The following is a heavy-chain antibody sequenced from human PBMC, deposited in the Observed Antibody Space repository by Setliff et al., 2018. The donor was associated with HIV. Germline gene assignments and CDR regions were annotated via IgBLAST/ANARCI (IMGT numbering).Heavy chain of an antibody. Sequence: PGGSLRLSCAASGFTVGSNYMTWVRQAPGKGLEWVSSISHSNRDVNYADSVKGRFTISRDNAKNSLYLQMDSLRGEDTAVYYCAALSLRTNAVYGVISTRFDPWGQGTLVTVSS. CDR1: GFTVGSNY. D-gene: IGHD2-8*01. CDR3: AALSLRTNAVYGVISTRFDP. CDR2: ISHSNRDV. J-gene: IGHJ5*02. V-gene: IGHV3-21*01.